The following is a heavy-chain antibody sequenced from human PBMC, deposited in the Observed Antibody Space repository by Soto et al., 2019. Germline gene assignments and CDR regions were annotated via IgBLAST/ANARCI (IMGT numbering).Heavy chain of an antibody. D-gene: IGHD6-19*01. CDR1: GFTFSSYT. V-gene: IGHV3-23*01. Sequence: GGSLRLSCAASGFTFSSYTMSWVRQAPGKGLEWVSAISGSGGSTYYADSVKGRFTISRDNSKNTLYLQMNSLRAEDTAVYYCAKAIGIAVAVNWFDPWGQGTLVTVSS. J-gene: IGHJ5*02. CDR3: AKAIGIAVAVNWFDP. CDR2: ISGSGGST.